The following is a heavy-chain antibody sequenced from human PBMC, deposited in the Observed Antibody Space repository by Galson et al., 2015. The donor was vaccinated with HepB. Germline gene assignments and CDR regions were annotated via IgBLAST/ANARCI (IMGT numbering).Heavy chain of an antibody. CDR1: GFTFSTYA. J-gene: IGHJ4*02. D-gene: IGHD3-16*01. V-gene: IGHV3-23*01. CDR2: ISGSGATT. Sequence: SLRLSCAASGFTFSTYAMSWVRQAPGKGLEWVSAISGSGATTYYADSVRGRFTFSRDNSKNTLYLQMNSLRAEDTAVYYCAKGALGWGDFDYWGQGTLVTVSS. CDR3: AKGALGWGDFDY.